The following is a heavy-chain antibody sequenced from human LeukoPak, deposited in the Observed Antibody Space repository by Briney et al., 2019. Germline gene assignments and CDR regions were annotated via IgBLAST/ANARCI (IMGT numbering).Heavy chain of an antibody. CDR1: GASTNSNNYY. CDR3: ARHNAVVFADAFDI. Sequence: SETLSLTCTVSGASTNSNNYYWVWIRQPPGKGLEWIGSIYFSGSTYYNPSLKSQVTMSVDTSKNQFSLRLSSVTAADTAVYYCARHNAVVFADAFDIWCQGTMVTVSS. D-gene: IGHD4-23*01. V-gene: IGHV4-39*01. J-gene: IGHJ3*02. CDR2: IYFSGST.